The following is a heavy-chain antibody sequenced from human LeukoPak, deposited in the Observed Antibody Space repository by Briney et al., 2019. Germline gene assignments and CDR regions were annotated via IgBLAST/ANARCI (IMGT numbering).Heavy chain of an antibody. CDR1: GFNFGTYS. CDR2: ITSSGSYI. J-gene: IGHJ4*02. CDR3: TRGRGADGYNFFDY. V-gene: IGHV3-21*01. Sequence: PGGSLRLSCAVSGFNFGTYSMNWVRQAPGKGLEWVSSITSSGSYIYYADSVKGRFTISRDNANNSLYLQMDSLRDEDTAVYYCTRGRGADGYNFFDYWGQGTLVTVSS. D-gene: IGHD5-24*01.